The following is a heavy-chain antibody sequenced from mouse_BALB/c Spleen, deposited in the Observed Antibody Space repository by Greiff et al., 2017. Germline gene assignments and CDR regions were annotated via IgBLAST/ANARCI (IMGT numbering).Heavy chain of an antibody. CDR2: IDPANGNT. CDR3: AGYYYAMDY. CDR1: GFNIKDTY. V-gene: IGHV14-3*02. J-gene: IGHJ4*01. Sequence: EVKLQESGAELVKPGASVKLSCTASGFNIKDTYMHWVKQRPEQGLEWIGRIDPANGNTKYDPKFQGKATITADTSSNTAYLQLSSLTSEDTAVYYCAGYYYAMDYWGQGTSVTVSS.